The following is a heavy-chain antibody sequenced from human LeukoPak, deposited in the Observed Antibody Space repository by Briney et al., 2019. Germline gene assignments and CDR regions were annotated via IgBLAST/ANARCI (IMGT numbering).Heavy chain of an antibody. Sequence: ASVKVSCKASGYTFTGYYMHWVRQAPGQGLEWMGWINPNSGGTNYAQKFQGRVTMTRDTSISTAYMELSRLRSDDTAVYYCARDLGIAVAGTVFGTDYWGQGTLDTVSS. CDR2: INPNSGGT. J-gene: IGHJ4*02. V-gene: IGHV1-2*02. CDR3: ARDLGIAVAGTVFGTDY. D-gene: IGHD6-19*01. CDR1: GYTFTGYY.